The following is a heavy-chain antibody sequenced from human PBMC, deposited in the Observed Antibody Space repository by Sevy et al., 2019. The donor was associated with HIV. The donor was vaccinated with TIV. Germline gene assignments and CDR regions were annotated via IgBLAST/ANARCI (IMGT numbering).Heavy chain of an antibody. V-gene: IGHV3-11*04. D-gene: IGHD2-21*01. CDR2: ISSSGSTI. Sequence: GGSLRLSCAVSGFTFSDYYMTWIRQAPGKGLEWVSYISSSGSTIYYADSVKGRFTISRANGKNSRYLQMNSLRAEDTAVYYCAGEGSIRAFDIWGQGTMVTVSS. CDR3: AGEGSIRAFDI. J-gene: IGHJ3*02. CDR1: GFTFSDYY.